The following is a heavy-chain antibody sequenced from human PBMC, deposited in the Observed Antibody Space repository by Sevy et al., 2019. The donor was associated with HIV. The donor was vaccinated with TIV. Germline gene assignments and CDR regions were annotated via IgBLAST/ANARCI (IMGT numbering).Heavy chain of an antibody. Sequence: ASVKVSCKASGGTFSSYAISWVRQAPGQGLEWMGGIIPIFGTANYAQKFQGRVTITADESTSTAYMELSSLRSEDTAVYYCARSRDLMGPNCSGGSCYSLYYYYGMDVWGQGTTVTVSS. V-gene: IGHV1-69*13. CDR2: IIPIFGTA. J-gene: IGHJ6*02. CDR1: GGTFSSYA. D-gene: IGHD2-15*01. CDR3: ARSRDLMGPNCSGGSCYSLYYYYGMDV.